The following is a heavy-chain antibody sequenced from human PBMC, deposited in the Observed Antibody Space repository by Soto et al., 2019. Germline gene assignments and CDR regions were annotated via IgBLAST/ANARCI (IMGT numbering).Heavy chain of an antibody. V-gene: IGHV3-30-3*01. Sequence: QVQLVESGGGVVQPGRSLRLSCAASGFTFSSYAMHWVRQAPGKGLEWVAVISYDGSNKYYADSVKGRFTISRDNSNNTLYLQMNSLRAEDTAVYYCAREGGRENYFDYWGQGTLVTVSS. CDR2: ISYDGSNK. D-gene: IGHD1-26*01. J-gene: IGHJ4*02. CDR3: AREGGRENYFDY. CDR1: GFTFSSYA.